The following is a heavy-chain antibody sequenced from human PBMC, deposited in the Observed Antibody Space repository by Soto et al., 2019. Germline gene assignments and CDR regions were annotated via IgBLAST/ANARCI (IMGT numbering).Heavy chain of an antibody. V-gene: IGHV3-23*01. D-gene: IGHD3-3*01. CDR2: ISGSGGST. J-gene: IGHJ5*02. Sequence: HGGSLRLSCAASGFTFSSYAMSWVRQAPGKGLEWVSAISGSGGSTYYADSVKGRFTISRDNSKNTLYLQMNSLRAEDTAVYYCAKFFTASGYYHSHNWFDPWGQGTLVTVSS. CDR1: GFTFSSYA. CDR3: AKFFTASGYYHSHNWFDP.